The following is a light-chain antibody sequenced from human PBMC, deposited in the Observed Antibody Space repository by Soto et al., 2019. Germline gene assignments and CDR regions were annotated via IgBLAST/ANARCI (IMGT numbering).Light chain of an antibody. CDR3: QQRSDWPST. J-gene: IGKJ4*01. CDR1: PSVSSY. V-gene: IGKV3-11*01. CDR2: DAS. Sequence: EIVLTQSPATLSLSPGERAALSCRASPSVSSYLAWYQQKPGQDPRLLIYDASKMAPGIPARFTGSGSGTDFTLTNSSLEPEDVAVYFCQQRSDWPSTFGGGTKVEI.